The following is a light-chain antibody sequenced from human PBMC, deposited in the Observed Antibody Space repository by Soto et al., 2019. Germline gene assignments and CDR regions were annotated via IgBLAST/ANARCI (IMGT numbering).Light chain of an antibody. J-gene: IGKJ4*01. CDR3: QQYKNWPLT. Sequence: EIVMTQSPATLSVSPGERATLSCRASQSVSSNLAWYQQKPGQAPRLLLYGASTRATGFPARFSGSGSGTDFTLTISSLQSEDFAVYYCQQYKNWPLTFGGGTRVEIK. CDR1: QSVSSN. V-gene: IGKV3-15*01. CDR2: GAS.